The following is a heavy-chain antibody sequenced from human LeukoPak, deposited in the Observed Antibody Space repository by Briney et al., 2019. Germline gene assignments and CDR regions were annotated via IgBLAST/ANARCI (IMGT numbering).Heavy chain of an antibody. J-gene: IGHJ6*03. CDR2: IYYSGSI. V-gene: IGHV4-39*07. CDR1: GDSISSNSHY. D-gene: IGHD2/OR15-2a*01. CDR3: ARVSSRRMYYFYYMDV. Sequence: SETLSLTCTVSGDSISSNSHYWGWIRQPPGKGLDWIGSIYYSGSIYYNPSLKIRVTISVDTSKNQFSLRLSSVTAADTAVYSCARVSSRRMYYFYYMDVWGTGTTVTVSS.